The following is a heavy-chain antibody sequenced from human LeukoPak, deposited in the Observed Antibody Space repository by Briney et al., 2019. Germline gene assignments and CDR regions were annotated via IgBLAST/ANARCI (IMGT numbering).Heavy chain of an antibody. Sequence: SETLSLTCTVSGGSLSSSSYYWGWVRQPPGKGLEWIGSIYYSGSTYYNPSLKSRVTISVDTSKNQFSLKLSSVTAADTAVYYCARRKPPYYDILTGYSNDAFDIWGQGTMVTVSS. CDR1: GGSLSSSSYY. V-gene: IGHV4-39*01. D-gene: IGHD3-9*01. CDR2: IYYSGST. J-gene: IGHJ3*02. CDR3: ARRKPPYYDILTGYSNDAFDI.